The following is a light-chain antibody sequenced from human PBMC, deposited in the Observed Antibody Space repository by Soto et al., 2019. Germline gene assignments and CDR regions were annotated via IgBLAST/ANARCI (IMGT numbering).Light chain of an antibody. V-gene: IGKV3-20*01. J-gene: IGKJ4*01. CDR3: QQYGSSPLT. Sequence: EIVLTQSPGTLSLSPGERATLSCRASQSVSDSYLSWYQQKPGQAPRLLIYGASNRVTGIPDRFSGSGSGTDFALTISRLEAEDFSVYYCQQYGSSPLTFGGGTKVEIK. CDR1: QSVSDSY. CDR2: GAS.